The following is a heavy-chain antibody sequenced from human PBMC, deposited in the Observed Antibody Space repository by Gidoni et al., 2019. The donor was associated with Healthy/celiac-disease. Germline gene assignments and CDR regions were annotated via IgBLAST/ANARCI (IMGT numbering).Heavy chain of an antibody. V-gene: IGHV1-2*02. Sequence: QVQLVQSGAEVKKPGVSVKVSCKASGYTFPGYYMHWVRQAPGQGLEWMGWINPNSGGTNYAQKFQGRVTMTRDTSISTAYMELSRLRSDDTAVYYCAKQLSSSWSLDHYYYGMDVWGQGTTVTVSS. CDR2: INPNSGGT. CDR1: GYTFPGYY. J-gene: IGHJ6*02. CDR3: AKQLSSSWSLDHYYYGMDV. D-gene: IGHD6-13*01.